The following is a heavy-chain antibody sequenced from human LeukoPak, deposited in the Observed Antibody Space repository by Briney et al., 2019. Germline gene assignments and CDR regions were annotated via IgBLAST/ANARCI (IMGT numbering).Heavy chain of an antibody. J-gene: IGHJ4*02. CDR2: ISYDGTNK. CDR1: GFTFSNYV. CDR3: AREPLGSSKFYFDY. D-gene: IGHD6-13*01. Sequence: GGSLRLSCAASGFTFSNYVIHWVRQAPGKGLEWVAIISYDGTNKYSADSVKGRFTISRDNSKNTLYLQMNSLRVEDTAVYYCAREPLGSSKFYFDYWGQGTLVTVSS. V-gene: IGHV3-30*04.